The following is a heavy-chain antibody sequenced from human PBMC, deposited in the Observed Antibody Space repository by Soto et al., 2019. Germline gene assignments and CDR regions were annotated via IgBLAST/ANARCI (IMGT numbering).Heavy chain of an antibody. D-gene: IGHD3-10*01. J-gene: IGHJ4*02. CDR1: GDTFNFYT. CDR2: FNPILSFS. Sequence: QVQLVQSGAEVKKPGSSVKVSCKASGDTFNFYTINWVRQAPGLGLEWMGRFNPILSFSNSALKFQGRVTLTADKSTSTAYMVLSSLRSEDTAIYYCATSFVSGSLAFDYWGQGALVTVSS. CDR3: ATSFVSGSLAFDY. V-gene: IGHV1-69*02.